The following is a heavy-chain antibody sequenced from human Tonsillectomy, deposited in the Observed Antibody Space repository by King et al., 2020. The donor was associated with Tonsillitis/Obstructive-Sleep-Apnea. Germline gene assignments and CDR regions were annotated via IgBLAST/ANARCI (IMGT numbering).Heavy chain of an antibody. CDR1: GDSTTNDNW. Sequence: PLQESGPGLVRPSETLSLTCVVSGDSTTNDNWWNWIRQPPGKGLEWIGEVYHNGSTKYNPSLENRVVMSVDTSKNQISLKMTSVTAADTAVYYCARDFNSYGRIAVAGTLIYWGQGTLVSVSS. D-gene: IGHD6-19*01. V-gene: IGHV4-4*02. CDR3: ARDFNSYGRIAVAGTLIY. J-gene: IGHJ4*02. CDR2: VYHNGST.